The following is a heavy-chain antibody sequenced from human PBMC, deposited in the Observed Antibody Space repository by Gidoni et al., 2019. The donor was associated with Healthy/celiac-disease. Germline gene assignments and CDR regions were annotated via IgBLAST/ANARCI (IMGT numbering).Heavy chain of an antibody. V-gene: IGHV4-39*01. CDR3: ARAWKGYYDSLY. CDR2: IYYSGST. Sequence: QLQLQESGPGLVKPSETLSLTCTVSGGSISSSSYYWGWIRQPPGKGLEWIGSIYYSGSTYYNPSLKSRVTISVDTPKNQCSLKLSSGTAADTAVYYCARAWKGYYDSLYWGQGTLVTVSS. D-gene: IGHD3-22*01. CDR1: GGSISSSSYY. J-gene: IGHJ4*02.